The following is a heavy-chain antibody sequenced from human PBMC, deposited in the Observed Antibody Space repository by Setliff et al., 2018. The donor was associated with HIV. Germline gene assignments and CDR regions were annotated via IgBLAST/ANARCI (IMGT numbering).Heavy chain of an antibody. CDR3: ARSPSYRSSWEYYFDY. CDR2: THHTGAT. Sequence: PSETLSLTCIVSDNSISNYYWNWVRQPPGKGLEWIGYTHHTGATDYSPSLKSRVATSVDTSNQFSLKLSSVTAADAAVYYCARSPSYRSSWEYYFDYWGQGILVTVSS. CDR1: DNSISNYY. D-gene: IGHD6-13*01. V-gene: IGHV4-59*08. J-gene: IGHJ4*02.